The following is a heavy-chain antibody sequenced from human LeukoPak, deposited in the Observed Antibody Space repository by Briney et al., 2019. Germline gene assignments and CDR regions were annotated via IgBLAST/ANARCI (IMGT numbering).Heavy chain of an antibody. J-gene: IGHJ4*02. CDR1: GGSISGYY. CDR2: IYYTGST. V-gene: IGHV4-59*08. Sequence: SETLSLTCSVSGGSISGYYWGWIRQSPGKGLEYIGHIYYTGSTKYNPSLESRLTISVDTSKNQFSLRLNSVTAADTAVYYCARHFGSGTYPLDYWAREPWSPSPQ. D-gene: IGHD3-10*01. CDR3: ARHFGSGTYPLDY.